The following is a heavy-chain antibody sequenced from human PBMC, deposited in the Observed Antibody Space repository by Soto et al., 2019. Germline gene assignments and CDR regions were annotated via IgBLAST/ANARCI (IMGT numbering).Heavy chain of an antibody. V-gene: IGHV3-7*01. Sequence: EVQLVASGGGLVQPGGSLRLSCTASGFTFSDSWMPWVRQAPGKGLEWVARIKPDESEKKYADSVKGRFSISRDNAKNSMYSQMDSLRGEDTAVDYCVRGGSNYASWGQGTLVTVSS. CDR1: GFTFSDSW. J-gene: IGHJ5*02. D-gene: IGHD4-4*01. CDR2: IKPDESEK. CDR3: VRGGSNYAS.